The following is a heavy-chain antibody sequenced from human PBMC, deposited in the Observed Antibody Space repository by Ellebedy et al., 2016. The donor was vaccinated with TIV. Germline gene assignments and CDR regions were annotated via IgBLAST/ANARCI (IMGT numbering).Heavy chain of an antibody. D-gene: IGHD1-7*01. CDR1: GFSFSSFA. CDR2: ISDDGFST. V-gene: IGHV3-23*01. CDR3: AKDVSVGTTQSFYGMDV. Sequence: GESLKISCTASGFSFSSFAMSWARQASGKGLEWVSHISDDGFSTYYADSVQGRFTVSRDNPKNTFYLQMNSLRAEDTAVYYCAKDVSVGTTQSFYGMDVWGQGTTVTVSS. J-gene: IGHJ6*02.